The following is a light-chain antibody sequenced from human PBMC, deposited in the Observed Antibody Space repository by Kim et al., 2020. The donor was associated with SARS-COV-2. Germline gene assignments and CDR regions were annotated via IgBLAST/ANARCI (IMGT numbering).Light chain of an antibody. CDR2: WAS. CDR3: QQYYSTPQT. V-gene: IGKV4-1*01. Sequence: DIVMTQSPDSLAVSLGVRATINCKSSQSVLYSSNNKNYLAWYQQKPGQPPKLLIYWASTRESGVPDRFSGSGSGTDFTLTISSLQAEDVAVYYCQQYYSTPQTFGQGTKVDIK. CDR1: QSVLYSSNNKNY. J-gene: IGKJ1*01.